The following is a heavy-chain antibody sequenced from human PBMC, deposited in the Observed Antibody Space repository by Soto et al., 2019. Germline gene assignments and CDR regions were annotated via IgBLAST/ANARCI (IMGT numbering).Heavy chain of an antibody. CDR1: GFIFSNYG. J-gene: IGHJ4*02. Sequence: VGSLRLSCAASGFIFSNYGMHWVRQAPGKGLEWVAVISYGGNDKKYAESVKGRFTISRDNSENTLYLQMNSLRAEDTALYYCAKDVSRMAADYYFDYWGQGTLVTVSS. V-gene: IGHV3-30*18. CDR3: AKDVSRMAADYYFDY. CDR2: ISYGGNDK. D-gene: IGHD6-13*01.